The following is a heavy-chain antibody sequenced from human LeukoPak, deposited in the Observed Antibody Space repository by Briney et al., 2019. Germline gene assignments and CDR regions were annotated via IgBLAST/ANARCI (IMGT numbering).Heavy chain of an antibody. Sequence: GGSLRLSCAASGNYWMHWVRQVPGKGLVWVSHINSDGSWTSYADSVKGRFTISKDNAKNTVYLQMNSLRAEDTADYYCVSFYETYWGRGTLVTVSS. CDR3: VSFYETY. CDR2: INSDGSWT. CDR1: GNYW. J-gene: IGHJ4*02. V-gene: IGHV3-74*01. D-gene: IGHD2/OR15-2a*01.